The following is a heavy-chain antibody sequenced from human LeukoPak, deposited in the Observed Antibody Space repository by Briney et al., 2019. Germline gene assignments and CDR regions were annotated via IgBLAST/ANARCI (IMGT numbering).Heavy chain of an antibody. Sequence: SETLSLTCTVSGGSISSYYWSWIRQPPGKGLEWIGYIYYSGSTNYNPSLKSRVTISVDTSKNQFSLKLSSVTAADTAVYYCARSGRYDFWSGADYYYYYMDVWGKGTTVTVSS. V-gene: IGHV4-59*01. CDR3: ARSGRYDFWSGADYYYYYMDV. J-gene: IGHJ6*03. CDR1: GGSISSYY. D-gene: IGHD3-3*01. CDR2: IYYSGST.